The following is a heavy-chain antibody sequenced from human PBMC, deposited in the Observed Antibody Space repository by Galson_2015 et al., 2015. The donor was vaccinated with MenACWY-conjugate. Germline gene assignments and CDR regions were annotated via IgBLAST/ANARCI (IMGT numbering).Heavy chain of an antibody. J-gene: IGHJ5*02. V-gene: IGHV3-33*01. CDR3: ARDYGSGTYYMGWFDP. CDR2: IWFDGSKN. D-gene: IGHD3-10*01. CDR1: GFTFSRYG. Sequence: SLRLSCAASGFTFSRYGMHWVRQAPGKGLEWVAVIWFDGSKNFYADSVKGRFTISRDNSKSALYLQMDSLRAEDTAVYYCARDYGSGTYYMGWFDPWGQGTLVTVSS.